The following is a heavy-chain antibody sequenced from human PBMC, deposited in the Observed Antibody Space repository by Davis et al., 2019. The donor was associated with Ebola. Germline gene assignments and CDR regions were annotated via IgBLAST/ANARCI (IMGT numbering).Heavy chain of an antibody. CDR2: INTNTGNP. Sequence: AASVKVSCKASGYTFISYAMNWVRQAPGQGLEWMGWINTNTGNPTYAQGFTGRFVFSLDTSVSTAYLQISSLKAEDTAVYYCARGWGTGGYSYGLDYWGQGTLVTVSS. J-gene: IGHJ4*02. D-gene: IGHD5-18*01. V-gene: IGHV7-4-1*02. CDR1: GYTFISYA. CDR3: ARGWGTGGYSYGLDY.